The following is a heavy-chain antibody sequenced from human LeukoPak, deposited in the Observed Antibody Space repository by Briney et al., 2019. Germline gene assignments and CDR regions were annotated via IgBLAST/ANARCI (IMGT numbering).Heavy chain of an antibody. D-gene: IGHD1-26*01. Sequence: SETLSLTCAVYGGSFRGYYGTWIPQPPGKGLGWIGEINHSGSTNYISSLKSRVTISIDTSKNQFSLKMSSVTAADTAVYYCARGLMGAGSSGAFDIWGQGTLVTVSS. CDR1: GGSFRGYY. CDR3: ARGLMGAGSSGAFDI. J-gene: IGHJ3*02. CDR2: INHSGST. V-gene: IGHV4-34*01.